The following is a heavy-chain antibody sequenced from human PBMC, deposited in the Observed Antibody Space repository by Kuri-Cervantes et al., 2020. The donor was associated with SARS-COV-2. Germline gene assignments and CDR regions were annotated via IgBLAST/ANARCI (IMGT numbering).Heavy chain of an antibody. CDR3: IVVVPAAFDY. CDR2: ISSSSSTI. CDR1: GFTFSAFT. Sequence: GGSLRLSCAASGFTFSAFTISWVRQAPGKGLEWVSYISSSSSTIYYADSVKGRFTISRDNAKNSLYLQMNSLRAEDTAVYYCIVVVPAAFDYWGQGTLVTVSS. V-gene: IGHV3-48*01. J-gene: IGHJ4*02. D-gene: IGHD2-2*01.